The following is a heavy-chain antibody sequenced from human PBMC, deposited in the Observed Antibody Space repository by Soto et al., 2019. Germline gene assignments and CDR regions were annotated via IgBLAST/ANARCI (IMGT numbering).Heavy chain of an antibody. CDR2: VIPNLGVT. Sequence: GASVKVSCKSSGGPLSSYRFSWVRQAPGQGLEWMGRVIPNLGVTNYAKKFQGRFTIVVDTSTSTAYMELNSLRYEDTAVYYCARDKGYCSDTSCPDFDYWGQGTLVTVSS. D-gene: IGHD2-15*01. J-gene: IGHJ4*02. V-gene: IGHV1-69*04. CDR3: ARDKGYCSDTSCPDFDY. CDR1: GGPLSSYR.